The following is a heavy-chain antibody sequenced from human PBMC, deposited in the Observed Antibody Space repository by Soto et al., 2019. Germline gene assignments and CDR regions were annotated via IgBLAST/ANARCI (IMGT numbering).Heavy chain of an antibody. CDR2: INAGNGNT. CDR3: ASEQLALFDY. V-gene: IGHV1-3*01. Sequence: AXVKVSCKASGYTFTSYTMHWVRQASGQRLEWMGWINAGNGNTKYSQKFQGRVTITRDTSARTAYMELSSLRSEDTAVYYCASEQLALFDYWGQGTLVTVSS. D-gene: IGHD6-13*01. CDR1: GYTFTSYT. J-gene: IGHJ4*02.